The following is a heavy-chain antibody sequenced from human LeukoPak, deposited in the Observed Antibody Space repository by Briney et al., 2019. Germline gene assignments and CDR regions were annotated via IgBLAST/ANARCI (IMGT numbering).Heavy chain of an antibody. Sequence: GASVKVSCKASGYTFTSYYMHWVRQAPGQGLEWMGWINPNSGGTNYAQKFQGRVTMTRDTSISTAYMELSRLRSDDTAVYYCARGTIKATPLFDYWGQGTLVTVSS. CDR3: ARGTIKATPLFDY. J-gene: IGHJ4*02. CDR1: GYTFTSYY. CDR2: INPNSGGT. V-gene: IGHV1-2*02. D-gene: IGHD1-26*01.